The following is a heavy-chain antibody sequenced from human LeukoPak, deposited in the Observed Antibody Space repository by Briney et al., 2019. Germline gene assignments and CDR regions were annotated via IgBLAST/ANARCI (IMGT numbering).Heavy chain of an antibody. V-gene: IGHV3-30*02. CDR1: GFTFSSYG. CDR2: IRYDGSNK. Sequence: GGSLRLSCAASGFTFSSYGMHWVRQAPGKGLEWVAFIRYDGSNKYYADSLKGRFTISRDNSKNTLYPQMNSLRPEDTAVYYCAKSSLVVPATADYWGQGTLVTVSS. CDR3: AKSSLVVPATADY. D-gene: IGHD2-15*01. J-gene: IGHJ4*02.